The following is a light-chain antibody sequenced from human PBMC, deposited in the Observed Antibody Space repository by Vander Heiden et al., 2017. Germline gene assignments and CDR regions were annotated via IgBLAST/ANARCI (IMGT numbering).Light chain of an antibody. CDR1: SLRSYY. Sequence: DPAVSVALGQTVRITCQGDSLRSYYASWYQQKPGQAPVLVIYGKTNRPSGIPDRFSGSSSGNTASLTITGAQAEDEADYYCNSRDSSGNRVFGGGTKLTVL. J-gene: IGLJ2*01. CDR3: NSRDSSGNRV. CDR2: GKT. V-gene: IGLV3-19*01.